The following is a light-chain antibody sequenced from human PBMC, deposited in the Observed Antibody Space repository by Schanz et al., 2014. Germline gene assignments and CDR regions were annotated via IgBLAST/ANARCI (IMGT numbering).Light chain of an antibody. Sequence: QSALTQPPSASGSPGQSVTISCTGTSSDVGGYNYVSWYQQHPGKSPKLMISEVNKRPSGVPDRFSGSKSGTSASLAIAGLQAEDEAVYYCQSFDSSLTLFGGGTKLTVL. CDR1: SSDVGGYNY. CDR3: QSFDSSLTL. V-gene: IGLV2-8*01. J-gene: IGLJ2*01. CDR2: EVN.